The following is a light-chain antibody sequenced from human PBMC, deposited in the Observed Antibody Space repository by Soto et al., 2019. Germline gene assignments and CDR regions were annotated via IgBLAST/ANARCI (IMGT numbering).Light chain of an antibody. CDR2: EVS. Sequence: QSVLAQPASVSGSLGQSITISCTGTSTDVGGYNYVSWYQQTHPGKAPNLIIYEVSNRPSGVPDRFSGSKSGTSASLAISGLRSEDEADYYCAAWDDSLSGRVFGGGTKLTVL. J-gene: IGLJ3*02. CDR1: STDVGGYNY. CDR3: AAWDDSLSGRV. V-gene: IGLV2-14*01.